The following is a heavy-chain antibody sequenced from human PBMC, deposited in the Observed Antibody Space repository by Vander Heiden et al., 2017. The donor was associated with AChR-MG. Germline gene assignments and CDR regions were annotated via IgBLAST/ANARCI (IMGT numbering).Heavy chain of an antibody. Sequence: QVTLRESGPALVKPTQTLTLTCTFSGFSLSTSGMCVSWIRQPPGKALEWLARIDWDGDKYYSSSLKTRLTISKDTSKNQVVVTMTNMDPVDTATYYCARSISSNWPIDYWGQGTLVTVSS. V-gene: IGHV2-70*15. CDR2: IDWDGDK. CDR3: ARSISSNWPIDY. J-gene: IGHJ4*02. CDR1: GFSLSTSGMC. D-gene: IGHD6-13*01.